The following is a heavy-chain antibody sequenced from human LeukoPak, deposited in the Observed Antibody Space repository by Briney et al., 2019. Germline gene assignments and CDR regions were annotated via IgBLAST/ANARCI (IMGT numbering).Heavy chain of an antibody. J-gene: IGHJ3*02. CDR1: GFAFTDYW. CDR3: ARDWGADI. CDR2: IKQDGSEK. Sequence: GGSLRLSCAASGFAFTDYWMNWVRQVPGKGLEWVANIKQDGSEKYYVDSVKGRFTISRDNAKNSVSLQMNSLRAADSAVYYCARDWGADIWGQGTMVTVSS. V-gene: IGHV3-7*05. D-gene: IGHD3-16*01.